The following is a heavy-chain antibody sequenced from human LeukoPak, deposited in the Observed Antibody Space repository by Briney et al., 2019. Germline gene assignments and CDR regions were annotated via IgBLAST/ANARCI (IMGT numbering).Heavy chain of an antibody. V-gene: IGHV1-18*01. CDR2: ISAYNGNT. D-gene: IGHD3-22*01. J-gene: IGHJ4*02. Sequence: ASVKVSCKASGYTFTSYGISWVRQAPGQGLEWMGWISAYNGNTNYAQKLQGRVTMTTDTSTSTAYMELRSLRSDDTAVYYCARQTYYYDSSGYSGYWGQGTLVTVSS. CDR3: ARQTYYYDSSGYSGY. CDR1: GYTFTSYG.